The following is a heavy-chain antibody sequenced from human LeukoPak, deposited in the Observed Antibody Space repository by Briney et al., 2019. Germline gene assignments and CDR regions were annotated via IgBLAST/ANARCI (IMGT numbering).Heavy chain of an antibody. CDR3: ARASVRYCSSASCYRPTPRNWFDP. D-gene: IGHD2-2*01. V-gene: IGHV4-34*01. CDR2: INHSGST. J-gene: IGHJ5*02. Sequence: PSETLSLTCAVYGGSLSGYYWSWIRQPPGKGLEWIGEINHSGSTNYNPSLKSRVTISVDTSKNQFSLKLSSVTAADTAVYYCARASVRYCSSASCYRPTPRNWFDPWGQGTLATVSS. CDR1: GGSLSGYY.